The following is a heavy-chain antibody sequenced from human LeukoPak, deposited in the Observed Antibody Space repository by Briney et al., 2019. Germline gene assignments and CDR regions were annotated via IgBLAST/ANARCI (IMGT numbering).Heavy chain of an antibody. CDR2: SFFGGSA. Sequence: PSETLSLTCTVSGGSISSSSYYWGWIRQPPGRGLEWIGISFFGGSAYYNPSLRSRVTISIDTSQNQVSLKLSSVTAADTAVYYCARGRCSGGSCYSRGLRGYYFDYWGQGTLVTVSS. D-gene: IGHD2-15*01. CDR3: ARGRCSGGSCYSRGLRGYYFDY. CDR1: GGSISSSSYY. V-gene: IGHV4-39*01. J-gene: IGHJ4*02.